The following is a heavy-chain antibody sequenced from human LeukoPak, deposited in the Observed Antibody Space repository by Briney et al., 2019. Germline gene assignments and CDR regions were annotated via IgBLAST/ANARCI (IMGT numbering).Heavy chain of an antibody. CDR1: GFTFSDYY. D-gene: IGHD3-22*01. CDR3: ARSPRYYDSSGFEYFQH. CDR2: ISSSGSTI. J-gene: IGHJ1*01. V-gene: IGHV3-11*04. Sequence: PGGSLRLSCAASGFTFSDYYMSWIRQAPGKGLERVSYISSSGSTIYYADSVKGRFTISRDNAKNSLYLQMNSLRAEDTAVYYCARSPRYYDSSGFEYFQHWGQGTLVTVSS.